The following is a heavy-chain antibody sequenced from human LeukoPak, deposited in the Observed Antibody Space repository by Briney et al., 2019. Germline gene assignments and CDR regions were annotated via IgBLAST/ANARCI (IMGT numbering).Heavy chain of an antibody. V-gene: IGHV3-53*01. J-gene: IGHJ5*02. CDR1: GFTVSSNY. CDR2: IYSGGST. CDR3: ARETDYGDYEAFDP. Sequence: GGSLRLSCAASGFTVSSNYMSWARQAPGKGLEWVSVIYSGGSTYYADSVKGRFTISRDNSKNTLYLQMNSLRAEDTAVYYCARETDYGDYEAFDPWGQGTLVTVSS. D-gene: IGHD4-17*01.